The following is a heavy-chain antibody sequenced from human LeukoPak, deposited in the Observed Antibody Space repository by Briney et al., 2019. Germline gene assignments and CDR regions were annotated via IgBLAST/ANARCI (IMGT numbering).Heavy chain of an antibody. D-gene: IGHD3-22*01. CDR1: GFTVSSNH. Sequence: GGSLRLSCAASGFTVSSNHMSWVRQAPGKGLEWVSVIYSGGSTYYADSVKGRFTISRHNSKNTLYLQMNSLRAEDTAVYYCARVVASMIVEYYFDYWGQGTLVTVSS. CDR3: ARVVASMIVEYYFDY. CDR2: IYSGGST. J-gene: IGHJ4*02. V-gene: IGHV3-53*04.